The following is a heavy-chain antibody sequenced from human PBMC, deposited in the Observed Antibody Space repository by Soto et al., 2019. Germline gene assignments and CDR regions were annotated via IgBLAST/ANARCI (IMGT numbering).Heavy chain of an antibody. CDR1: GFTFSSYA. CDR3: ASGTYYDGMDV. Sequence: QVQLVESGGGVVQPGRSLRLSCAASGFTFSSYAMHWVRQAPGKGLEWVAVISYDGSNKYYADSVKGRFTISRDNSKKTLYLQMNSLRAEDTAVYYCASGTYYDGMDVWGQGTTVTVSS. CDR2: ISYDGSNK. V-gene: IGHV3-30-3*01. J-gene: IGHJ6*02.